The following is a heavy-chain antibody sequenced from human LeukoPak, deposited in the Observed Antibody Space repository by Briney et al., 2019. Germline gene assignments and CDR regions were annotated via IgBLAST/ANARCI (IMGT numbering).Heavy chain of an antibody. J-gene: IGHJ4*02. V-gene: IGHV1-18*01. CDR2: ISAYNGNT. CDR3: ASTSYSSSWYDY. Sequence: ASVKVSCKASGYTFTSYGISWVRQAPGQGLEWMRWISAYNGNTNYAQKLQGRVTMTTDTSTSTAYMELRSLRSDDTAVYYCASTSYSSSWYDYWGQGTLVTVSS. D-gene: IGHD6-13*01. CDR1: GYTFTSYG.